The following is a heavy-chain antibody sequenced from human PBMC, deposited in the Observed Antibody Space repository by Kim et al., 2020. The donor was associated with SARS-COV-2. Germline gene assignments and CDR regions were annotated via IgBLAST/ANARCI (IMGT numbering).Heavy chain of an antibody. CDR1: GGTFSSYA. J-gene: IGHJ4*02. D-gene: IGHD2-2*02. V-gene: IGHV1-69*13. CDR2: IIPIFGTA. Sequence: SVKVSCKASGGTFSSYAISWARQAPGQGLEWMGGIIPIFGTANYAQKFQGRVTITADESTSTAYMELSSLRSEDTAVYYCARGDCSSTSCYTTPMDYWGQGTLVTVSS. CDR3: ARGDCSSTSCYTTPMDY.